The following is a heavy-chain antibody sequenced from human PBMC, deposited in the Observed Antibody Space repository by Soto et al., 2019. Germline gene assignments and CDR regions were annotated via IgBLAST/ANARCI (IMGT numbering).Heavy chain of an antibody. Sequence: GGSLRLSCAASGFTFSGYGMHWVRQAPGKGLEWVAVISYDGSNKYYADSVKGRFTISRDNSKNTLYLQMNSLRAEDTAVYYCAKDPYYYDSSGYSFVDYWGQGTLVTVSS. D-gene: IGHD3-22*01. CDR3: AKDPYYYDSSGYSFVDY. V-gene: IGHV3-30*18. CDR2: ISYDGSNK. CDR1: GFTFSGYG. J-gene: IGHJ4*02.